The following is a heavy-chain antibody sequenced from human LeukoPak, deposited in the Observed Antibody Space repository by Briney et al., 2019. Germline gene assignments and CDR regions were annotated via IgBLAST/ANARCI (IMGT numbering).Heavy chain of an antibody. CDR1: GFTFSSHG. CDR3: ARDKSTSCYYFDY. CDR2: TWYDGSYK. J-gene: IGHJ4*02. D-gene: IGHD2-2*01. V-gene: IGHV3-33*08. Sequence: GGSLRLSCEASGFTFSSHGMHWVRQAPGKGLEWVAVTWYDGSYKYYADSVKGRFTISRDNSNSTLYLQMNSLRAEDTAVYYCARDKSTSCYYFDYWGQGALVTVSS.